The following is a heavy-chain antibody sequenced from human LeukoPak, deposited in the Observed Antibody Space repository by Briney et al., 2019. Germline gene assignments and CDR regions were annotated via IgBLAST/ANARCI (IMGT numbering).Heavy chain of an antibody. CDR3: ARPLKSTVTKADY. CDR2: ISSSSSTI. Sequence: GGSLRLSCAASGFTFSSYSMNWVRQAPGKGREGVSYISSSSSTIYYADSVKGRFTISRDNAKNSLYLQMNSLRAEDTAVYYCARPLKSTVTKADYWGQGTLVTVSS. CDR1: GFTFSSYS. J-gene: IGHJ4*02. V-gene: IGHV3-48*04. D-gene: IGHD4-17*01.